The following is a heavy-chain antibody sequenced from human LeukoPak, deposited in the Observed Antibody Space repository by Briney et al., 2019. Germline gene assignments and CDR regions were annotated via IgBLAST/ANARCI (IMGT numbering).Heavy chain of an antibody. V-gene: IGHV3-74*01. Sequence: GGSLRLSCVASGFTFSGYWMHWVRQPPGKGLVWVSGIKSDGSMTNYADSVKGRFTISRDNAKNTLYLQMNSLRAEDTAVYYCASQVVGAAFDPWGQGTLVTVSS. CDR3: ASQVVGAAFDP. D-gene: IGHD2-15*01. J-gene: IGHJ5*02. CDR1: GFTFSGYW. CDR2: IKSDGSMT.